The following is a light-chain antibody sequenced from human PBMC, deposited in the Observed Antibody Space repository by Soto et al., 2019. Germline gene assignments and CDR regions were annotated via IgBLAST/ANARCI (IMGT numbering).Light chain of an antibody. J-gene: IGLJ1*01. CDR1: TSDVGVYDF. CDR3: YSFTSVNTLYV. V-gene: IGLV2-14*01. Sequence: QSALTQPASVSGSPGQSITSSCTGTTSDVGVYDFVSWYQQPPGQSSKLLIYEVSNRPSGVSHRFSGSKSGNTASLSTSWLQAEDEPAYYRYSFTSVNTLYVFGTGTKVIVL. CDR2: EVS.